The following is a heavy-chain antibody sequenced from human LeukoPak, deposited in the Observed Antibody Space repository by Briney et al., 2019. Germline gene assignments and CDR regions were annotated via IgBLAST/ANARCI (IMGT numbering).Heavy chain of an antibody. V-gene: IGHV1-46*01. D-gene: IGHD5-18*01. Sequence: GASVKVSCKASGYTFTSYYMHWVRQAPGQGLEWMGIINPSGGSTSYAQKFQGRVTMTRDTSTSTVYMELSSLRSEDTAVYYCARDQTPVGYSYGYDYWGQGTLVTVSS. CDR2: INPSGGST. CDR1: GYTFTSYY. CDR3: ARDQTPVGYSYGYDY. J-gene: IGHJ4*02.